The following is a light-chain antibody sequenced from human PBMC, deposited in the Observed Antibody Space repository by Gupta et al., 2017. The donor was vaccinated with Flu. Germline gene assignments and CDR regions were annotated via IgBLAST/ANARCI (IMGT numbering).Light chain of an antibody. CDR2: EDN. CDR3: QVWDRISDHVV. V-gene: IGLV3-21*02. Sequence: SSVLTPPPSVSVAPGQTDRITCGGNNIGINSVHWYQQKPGQVPVLVVYEDNDRPSGSPERFSGANSGNTATLTISRVEAGDEADYYCQVWDRISDHVVFGGGTKLTVL. CDR1: NIGINS. J-gene: IGLJ2*01.